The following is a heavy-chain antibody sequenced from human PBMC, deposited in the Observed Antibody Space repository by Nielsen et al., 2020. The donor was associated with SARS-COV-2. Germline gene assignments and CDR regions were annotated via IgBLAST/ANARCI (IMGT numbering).Heavy chain of an antibody. CDR1: GYTFTSYD. J-gene: IGHJ4*02. CDR3: AYFWIGESGLDY. Sequence: ASVKVSCKASGYTFTSYDINWVRQAPGQGLEWMGIINPSGGSTSYAQKFQGRVTMTRDTSTSTVYMELSSLRSEDTAVYYCAYFWIGESGLDYWGQGTLVTVSS. V-gene: IGHV1-46*01. D-gene: IGHD3-10*01. CDR2: INPSGGST.